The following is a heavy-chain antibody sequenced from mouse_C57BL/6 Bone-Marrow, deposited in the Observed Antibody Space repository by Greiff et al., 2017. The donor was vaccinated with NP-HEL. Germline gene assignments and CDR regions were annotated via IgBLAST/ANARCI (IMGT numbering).Heavy chain of an antibody. CDR2: ISYSGST. CDR3: AREEDSSGLLAY. V-gene: IGHV3-1*01. J-gene: IGHJ3*01. CDR1: GYSITSGYD. D-gene: IGHD3-2*02. Sequence: EVQLQQSGPGMVKPSQSLSLTCTVTGYSITSGYDWHWIRHFPGNKLEWMGYISYSGSTNYNPSLKSRISITHDTSKNHFFLKLNSVTTEDTATYDGAREEDSSGLLAYWGQGTLVTVSA.